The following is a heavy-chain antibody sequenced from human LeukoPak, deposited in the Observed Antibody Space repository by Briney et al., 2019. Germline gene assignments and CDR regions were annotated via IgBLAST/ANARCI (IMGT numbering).Heavy chain of an antibody. Sequence: PSQTLSLTCTVSGGSISRGSYHWNWIRQSAGKGLEWIGRFYTSGTPNYNPSLKSRVTILVDTSRNQFSLKLSSVTAADTALYYCARGGIPDYWGQGILVTVSS. J-gene: IGHJ4*02. CDR1: GGSISRGSYH. D-gene: IGHD2-21*01. CDR2: FYTSGTP. V-gene: IGHV4-61*02. CDR3: ARGGIPDY.